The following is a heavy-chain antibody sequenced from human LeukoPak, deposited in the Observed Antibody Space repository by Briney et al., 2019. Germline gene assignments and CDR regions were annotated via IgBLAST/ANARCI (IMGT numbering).Heavy chain of an antibody. CDR3: ARVIIVVPVAPDVADI. V-gene: IGHV3-7*01. CDR2: IEQDGSVK. J-gene: IGHJ3*02. CDR1: GFTFSSYW. Sequence: GGSLRLSCAASGFTFSSYWMSWVRQAPGKGLEWVANIEQDGSVKYYMDSVEGRFTISRDNAKKSLYLQMNSLRAEDTAVYFCARVIIVVPVAPDVADIWGQGTMVTVSS. D-gene: IGHD2-2*01.